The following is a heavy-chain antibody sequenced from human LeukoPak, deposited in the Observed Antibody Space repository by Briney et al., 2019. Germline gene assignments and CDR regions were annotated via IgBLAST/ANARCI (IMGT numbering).Heavy chain of an antibody. D-gene: IGHD5-24*01. Sequence: SKTLSLTCTASGASISNEFWSWIRQPPGKGLEYIGYTSYSGSINYNPSLESLVNISVDTSKNQISLNLKFVTAADTAVYYCARARRDAYNNDVWSKSPSYCFDYWGQGTLVTVSS. CDR2: TSYSGSI. J-gene: IGHJ4*02. V-gene: IGHV4-59*08. CDR3: ARARRDAYNNDVWSKSPSYCFDY. CDR1: GASISNEF.